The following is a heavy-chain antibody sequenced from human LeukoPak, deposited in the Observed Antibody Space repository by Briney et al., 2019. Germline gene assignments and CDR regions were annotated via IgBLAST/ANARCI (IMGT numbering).Heavy chain of an antibody. Sequence: GGSLRLSRKGSGYSFTSYWISWVRQMPGKGLEWMGRIDPSDSYTNYSPSFQGHVTISADKSISTAYLQWSSLKASDTAMYYCARRAGGPAEAERPIFWGQGTLVTVSS. D-gene: IGHD3-3*01. J-gene: IGHJ4*02. V-gene: IGHV5-10-1*01. CDR2: IDPSDSYT. CDR3: ARRAGGPAEAERPIF. CDR1: GYSFTSYW.